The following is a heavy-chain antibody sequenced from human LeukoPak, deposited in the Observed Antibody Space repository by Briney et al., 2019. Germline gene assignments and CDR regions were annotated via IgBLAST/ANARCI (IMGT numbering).Heavy chain of an antibody. V-gene: IGHV3-23*01. CDR1: GFTFSSCA. J-gene: IGHJ4*02. Sequence: PGGSLRLSCAASGFTFSSCAMSWVRQAPGKGLEWVSVISGSGGTTYSADSVKGRFTISRDNSKNTLYLQMNSLRAEDTAAYYCARERGNNGGNTNGYFGYWGQGTLATVSS. CDR3: ARERGNNGGNTNGYFGY. D-gene: IGHD4-23*01. CDR2: ISGSGGTT.